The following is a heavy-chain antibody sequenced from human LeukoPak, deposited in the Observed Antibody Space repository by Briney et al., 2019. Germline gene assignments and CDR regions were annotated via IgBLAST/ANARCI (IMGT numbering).Heavy chain of an antibody. CDR3: ARLTGSGSLRPAWANWFDP. CDR1: GGTFSSYA. J-gene: IGHJ5*02. D-gene: IGHD1-26*01. CDR2: IIPILGIA. V-gene: IGHV1-69*04. Sequence: GASVKVSCKASGGTFSSYAISGVRQAPGQGLEWMGRIIPILGIANYAQKFQGRVTITADKSTSTAYMELRSLRSDDTAVYYCARLTGSGSLRPAWANWFDPWGQGTLVTVSS.